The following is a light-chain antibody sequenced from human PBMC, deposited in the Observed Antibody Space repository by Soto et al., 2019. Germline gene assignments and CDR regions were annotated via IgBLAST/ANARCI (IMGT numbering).Light chain of an antibody. V-gene: IGLV2-14*01. CDR3: SSYTTSTTRII. Sequence: QSVLTQPASVSGSPGQSITISCTGSSSDVGGYNHVSWYQQHPGKAPKLMIYEVSNRPSGVSNRFSGSESGNTASLTISGLQAEDEADYYCSSYTTSTTRIIFGGGTKLTVL. CDR1: SSDVGGYNH. J-gene: IGLJ2*01. CDR2: EVS.